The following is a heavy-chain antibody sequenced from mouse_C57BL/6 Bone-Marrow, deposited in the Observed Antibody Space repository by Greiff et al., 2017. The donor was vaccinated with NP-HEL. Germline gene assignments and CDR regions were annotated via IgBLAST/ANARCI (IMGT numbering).Heavy chain of an antibody. V-gene: IGHV3-6*01. Sequence: ESGPGLVKPSQSLSLTCSVTGYSITSGYYWNWIRQFPGNKLEWMGYISYDGSNNYNPSLKNRISITRDTSKNQFFLKLNSVTTEDTATYYCAREVSYGNPWYFDVWGTGTTVTVSS. J-gene: IGHJ1*03. D-gene: IGHD2-1*01. CDR2: ISYDGSN. CDR1: GYSITSGYY. CDR3: AREVSYGNPWYFDV.